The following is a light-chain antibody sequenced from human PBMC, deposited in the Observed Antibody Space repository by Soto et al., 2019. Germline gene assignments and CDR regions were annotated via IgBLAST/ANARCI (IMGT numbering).Light chain of an antibody. V-gene: IGKV1-5*03. CDR2: KAS. J-gene: IGKJ2*01. CDR1: QSISSW. CDR3: QQYKSYPYT. Sequence: DIQMTQSPSTLSTSVGDRVTITCRATQSISSWLAWYQQRPGKAPNLLIYKASNLQSGVPSRFSGSGSGTEFTLTISGLQPDDFATYYCQQYKSYPYTFGQGTKVDIK.